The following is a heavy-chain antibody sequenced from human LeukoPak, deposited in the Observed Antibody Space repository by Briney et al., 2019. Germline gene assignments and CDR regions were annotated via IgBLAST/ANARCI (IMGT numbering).Heavy chain of an antibody. CDR3: ARPSGSWYESDFDS. Sequence: GESLKISCQGSGFTFGNHWIGWVRQMPGKGLEWMGIIYPGHSDTRYSPSFQGQVTISADKSISTAYLQWSSLKASDTAIYYCARPSGSWYESDFDSWGQGTLVTVSS. V-gene: IGHV5-51*01. D-gene: IGHD6-13*01. CDR2: IYPGHSDT. CDR1: GFTFGNHW. J-gene: IGHJ4*02.